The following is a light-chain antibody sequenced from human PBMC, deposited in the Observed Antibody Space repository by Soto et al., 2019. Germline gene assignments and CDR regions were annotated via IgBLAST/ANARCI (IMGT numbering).Light chain of an antibody. J-gene: IGKJ2*01. CDR1: QSVSGRY. V-gene: IGKV3-20*01. Sequence: EVVLTQSPGTLSLSPGERATLSCRASQSVSGRYLTWYQQKPGQAPRHLIFGASSRASGTPDRFSGSGSGTDFTLTISRLEPEDFAVYYCQQYDTSSYTFGQGTKVEIK. CDR3: QQYDTSSYT. CDR2: GAS.